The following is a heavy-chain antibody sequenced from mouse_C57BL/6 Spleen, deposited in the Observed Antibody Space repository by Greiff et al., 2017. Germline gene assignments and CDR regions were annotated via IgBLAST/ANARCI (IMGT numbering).Heavy chain of an antibody. V-gene: IGHV5-16*01. CDR3: ARNWDGSFDY. CDR2: INYDGSST. D-gene: IGHD4-1*01. J-gene: IGHJ2*01. Sequence: EVMLVESEGGLVQPGSSMKLSCTASGFTFSDYYMAWVRQVPEKGLEWVANINYDGSSTYYLDSLKSRFIISRDNAKNILYLQMSSLKSEDTATYYCARNWDGSFDYWGQGTTLTVSS. CDR1: GFTFSDYY.